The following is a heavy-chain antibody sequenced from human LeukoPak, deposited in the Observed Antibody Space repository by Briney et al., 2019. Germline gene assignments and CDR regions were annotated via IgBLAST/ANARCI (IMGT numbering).Heavy chain of an antibody. J-gene: IGHJ5*02. CDR3: AREGGYSYGSPSFDP. V-gene: IGHV3-30-3*01. Sequence: GGSLRLSCAASGFTFSSYAMHWVRQAPGKGLEWVAVISYDGSNKYYADSVKGRFTISRDNAKNSLYLQMNSLRAEDTAVYYCAREGGYSYGSPSFDPWGQGTLVTVSS. D-gene: IGHD5-18*01. CDR2: ISYDGSNK. CDR1: GFTFSSYA.